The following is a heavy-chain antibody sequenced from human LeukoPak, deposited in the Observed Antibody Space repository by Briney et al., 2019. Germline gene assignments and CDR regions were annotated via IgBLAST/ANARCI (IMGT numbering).Heavy chain of an antibody. D-gene: IGHD3-22*01. CDR2: IRSKAYGGTT. V-gene: IGHV3-49*04. CDR1: GFTFGDYG. CDR3: TRRYNYDSSGYYYVRDAFDI. Sequence: PGGSLRLSRTASGFTFGDYGMSWVRQAPGKGLEWVGFIRSKAYGGTTKNAASVKGRFTISRDDSRSIAYLQMNSLKTEDTAVYYCTRRYNYDSSGYYYVRDAFDIWGQGTMVTVSS. J-gene: IGHJ3*02.